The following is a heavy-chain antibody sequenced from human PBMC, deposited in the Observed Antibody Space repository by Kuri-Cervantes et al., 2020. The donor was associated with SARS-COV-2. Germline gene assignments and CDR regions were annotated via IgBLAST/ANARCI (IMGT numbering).Heavy chain of an antibody. J-gene: IGHJ1*01. CDR1: GFTFSSYA. D-gene: IGHD3-16*02. V-gene: IGHV3-64D*08. CDR2: ISSNGGST. CDR3: LTYYVWGSYRPPLCPH. Sequence: GESLKISCSASGFTFSSYAMHWVRQAPGKGLEYVSAISSNGGSTYYADSVKGRFTISRDNSKNTLYLQMSSLRAEDTAVYYCLTYYVWGSYRPPLCPHWGQGTLVTVSS.